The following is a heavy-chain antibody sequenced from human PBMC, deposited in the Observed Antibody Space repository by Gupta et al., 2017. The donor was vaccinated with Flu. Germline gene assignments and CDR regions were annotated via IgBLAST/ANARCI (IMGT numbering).Heavy chain of an antibody. D-gene: IGHD2-15*01. J-gene: IGHJ4*02. Sequence: LSSFTLTWGRQAPGKGLEWVSAIPGSGGDSYYADAGKGRFIISRNTSENAVYLQMHNLGAEDTAVYYCAKVMSYSGHEWDHWGQGTLVTVSS. CDR1: LSSFT. CDR2: IPGSGGDS. V-gene: IGHV3-23*01. CDR3: AKVMSYSGHEWDH.